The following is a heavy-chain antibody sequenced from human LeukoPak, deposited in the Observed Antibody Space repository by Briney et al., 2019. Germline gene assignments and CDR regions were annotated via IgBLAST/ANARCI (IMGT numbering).Heavy chain of an antibody. J-gene: IGHJ4*02. CDR2: IYSGGST. Sequence: GGSLGLSCAASGFTVSSNCMSWVRQAPGKGLEWVSVIYSGGSTYYADSVKGRFTISRDNSKNTLYLQMNSLRAEDTAVYYCATPMVRGVPSGFDYWGRGTLVTVSS. CDR3: ATPMVRGVPSGFDY. V-gene: IGHV3-53*01. CDR1: GFTVSSNC. D-gene: IGHD3-10*01.